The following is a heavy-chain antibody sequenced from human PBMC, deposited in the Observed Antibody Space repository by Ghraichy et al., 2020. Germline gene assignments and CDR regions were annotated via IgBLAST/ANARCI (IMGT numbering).Heavy chain of an antibody. CDR3: AREYCRGGRCFFGTGGSHFDY. J-gene: IGHJ4*02. CDR2: IQSDGTDR. V-gene: IGHV3-74*01. D-gene: IGHD2-15*01. Sequence: GGSLRLSCAASGFALNNYWMHWVRQAPGNGLLWVSRIQSDGTDRTYADSVKGRFTISRDNAKNTLYLQMNSLRDEDTAVYYCAREYCRGGRCFFGTGGSHFDYWGQGILVTVSA. CDR1: GFALNNYW.